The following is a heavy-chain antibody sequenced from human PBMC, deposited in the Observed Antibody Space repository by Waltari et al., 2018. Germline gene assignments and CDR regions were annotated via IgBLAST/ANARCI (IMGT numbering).Heavy chain of an antibody. J-gene: IGHJ4*02. Sequence: QVQLVQSGAEVKKPGASVKGSCKASGYTFTSYYMPWMRQPPGQGLEWMGIINPSGGSTSYAQKFQGRVTMTRDTSTSTVYMELSSLRSEDTAVYYCARDGGVVASRAARYWGQGTLVTVSS. CDR1: GYTFTSYY. V-gene: IGHV1-46*01. D-gene: IGHD2-15*01. CDR3: ARDGGVVASRAARY. CDR2: INPSGGST.